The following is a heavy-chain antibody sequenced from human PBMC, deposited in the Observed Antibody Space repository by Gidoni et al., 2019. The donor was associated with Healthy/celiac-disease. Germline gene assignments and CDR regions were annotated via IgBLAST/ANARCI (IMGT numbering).Heavy chain of an antibody. CDR2: FDPEDGET. CDR3: ATDCPPGVFRGVNYYGMDV. CDR1: GYTITELS. D-gene: IGHD3-10*01. Sequence: QVQLVQAGAEVKKPGASVKVSGKVSGYTITELSMPWVRQAPGKGLEWRGGFDPEDGETIYAQKFQGRVTMTEDTSTDTAYMELSSLRSEDTAVYYCATDCPPGVFRGVNYYGMDVWGQGTTVTVSS. J-gene: IGHJ6*02. V-gene: IGHV1-24*01.